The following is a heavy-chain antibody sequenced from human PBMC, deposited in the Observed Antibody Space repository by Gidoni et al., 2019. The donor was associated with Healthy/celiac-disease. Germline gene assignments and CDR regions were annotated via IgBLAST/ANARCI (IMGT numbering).Heavy chain of an antibody. V-gene: IGHV3-53*04. CDR3: ARATGLDAFDI. CDR2: IYSGGST. D-gene: IGHD5-12*01. Sequence: EVQLVESGGGWVQPGGSLRLSCAASGFTVSSNYMSWVRQAPGKGLECVSVIYSGGSTYYADSVKGLFTISRHNSKNTLYLQMNSLRAEDTAVYYCARATGLDAFDIWGQGTMVTVFS. CDR1: GFTVSSNY. J-gene: IGHJ3*02.